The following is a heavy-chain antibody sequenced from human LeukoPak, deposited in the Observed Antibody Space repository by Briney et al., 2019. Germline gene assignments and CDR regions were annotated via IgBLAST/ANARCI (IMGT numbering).Heavy chain of an antibody. D-gene: IGHD4-17*01. J-gene: IGHJ4*02. CDR1: GFTFSSYW. CDR2: INSDGSST. V-gene: IGHV3-74*01. Sequence: GGSLRLSCAASGFTFSSYWMHWVRQAPGKGLVWVSRINSDGSSTSYADSVKGRFTISRDNAKNTLYLQMNSQRAEDTAVYYCARVSYGDLYYFDYWGQGTLVTVSS. CDR3: ARVSYGDLYYFDY.